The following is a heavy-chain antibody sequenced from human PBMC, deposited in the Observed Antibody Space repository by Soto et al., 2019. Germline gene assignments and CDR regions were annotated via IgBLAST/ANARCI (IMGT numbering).Heavy chain of an antibody. V-gene: IGHV5-10-1*01. CDR3: ARHSDYGGNYYYYVMDV. CDR1: GYSFTTYW. D-gene: IGHD4-17*01. Sequence: PGESLKISCQASGYSFTTYWISWVRQMPGKGLECMGRIDPTDSYTDYGPSFEGHVTMSVDRSINTAYLQWSSLKASDTAMYYCARHSDYGGNYYYYVMDVWGQGTTVTVSS. CDR2: IDPTDSYT. J-gene: IGHJ6*02.